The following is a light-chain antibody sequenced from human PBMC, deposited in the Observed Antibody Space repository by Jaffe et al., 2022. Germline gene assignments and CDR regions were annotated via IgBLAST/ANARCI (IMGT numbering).Light chain of an antibody. CDR3: FSTDSRGNDTGV. J-gene: IGLJ3*02. CDR1: ALPKKH. CDR2: EDF. Sequence: SYELRQPPSVSVSPGQTARITCSGDALPKKHAYWYQQKSGQAPVLVIYEDFKRPPGIPERFSGSRSGTMATLTISGAQVEDEVDYYCFSTDSRGNDTGVFGGGTKLTVL. V-gene: IGLV3-10*01.